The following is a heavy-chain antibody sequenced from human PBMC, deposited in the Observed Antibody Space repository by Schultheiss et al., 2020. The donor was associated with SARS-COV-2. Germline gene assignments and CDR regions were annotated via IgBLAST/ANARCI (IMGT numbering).Heavy chain of an antibody. CDR1: GFTFSSYA. CDR3: TTGPNFWSGYPKWDYYYMDV. D-gene: IGHD3-3*01. Sequence: GGSLRLSCAASGFTFSSYAMSWVRQAPGKGLEWVAVIWYDGSNKYYADSVKGRFTISRDNSKNTLYLQMNSLRAEDTAVYYCTTGPNFWSGYPKWDYYYMDVWGKGTTVTVSS. CDR2: IWYDGSNK. J-gene: IGHJ6*03. V-gene: IGHV3-33*08.